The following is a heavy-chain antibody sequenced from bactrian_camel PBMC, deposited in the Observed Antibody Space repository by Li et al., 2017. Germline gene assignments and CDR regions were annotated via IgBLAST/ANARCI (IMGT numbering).Heavy chain of an antibody. CDR1: YSSSSYC. V-gene: IGHV3S10*01. Sequence: VQDGGSLTLSCGYSSSSYCMGWFRQAPGKEREEVARIDNDGKAAYADSVKGRFTIARDNAKSMVYLQMERLKSEDTALYYCTTRISECVYYTSSDGCYSHRGQGTQVTVS. CDR2: IDNDGKA. J-gene: IGHJ4*01. D-gene: IGHD2*01.